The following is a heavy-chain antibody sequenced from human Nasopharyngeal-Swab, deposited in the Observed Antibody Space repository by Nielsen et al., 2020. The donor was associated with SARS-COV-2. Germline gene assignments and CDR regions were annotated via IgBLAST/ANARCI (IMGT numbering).Heavy chain of an antibody. V-gene: IGHV3-48*02. CDR1: GFAFTDYS. CDR3: ARHVAMVRGVISFDY. J-gene: IGHJ4*02. Sequence: GESLKISCAASGFAFTDYSMDWVRQAPGKGLEWVSYITSSSSTRYYADSVKGRFTVSRDNAKNSLYLQMNSLRDEDTAVYYCARHVAMVRGVISFDYWGQGTLVTVSS. CDR2: ITSSSSTR. D-gene: IGHD3-10*01.